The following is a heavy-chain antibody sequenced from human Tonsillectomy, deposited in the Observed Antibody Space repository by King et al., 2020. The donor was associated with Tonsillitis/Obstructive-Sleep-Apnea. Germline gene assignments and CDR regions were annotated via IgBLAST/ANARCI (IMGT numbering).Heavy chain of an antibody. CDR1: GGSISSYY. D-gene: IGHD2-21*01. CDR3: ARESDCYGGFPYYYFYGMDV. J-gene: IGHJ6*02. CDR2: IYTSGST. Sequence: QLQESGPGLVKPSETLSLTCTVSGGSISSYYWSWIRQPAGKGLEWIGRIYTSGSTNYNPSLKSRVTMSVDTSKNQFSLTLSSVTAADTAVYYCARESDCYGGFPYYYFYGMDVWGQGTTVTVSS. V-gene: IGHV4-4*07.